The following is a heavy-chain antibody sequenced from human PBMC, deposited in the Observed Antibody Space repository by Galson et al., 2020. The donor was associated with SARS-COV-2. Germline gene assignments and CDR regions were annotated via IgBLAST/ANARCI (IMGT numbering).Heavy chain of an antibody. V-gene: IGHV4-34*01. CDR2: DNHLGST. J-gene: IGHJ6*02. CDR3: ARGEMTIFGFYYGMDV. Sequence: SQTLSLTCAVYGGPFSGYYCNWIRQSPGKGLEWIGEDNHLGSTNYNPSLKSRVTISLDISKNQFSLKLSSVTAADTAVYYCARGEMTIFGFYYGMDVWGQGTTVIVSS. CDR1: GGPFSGYY. D-gene: IGHD3-3*01.